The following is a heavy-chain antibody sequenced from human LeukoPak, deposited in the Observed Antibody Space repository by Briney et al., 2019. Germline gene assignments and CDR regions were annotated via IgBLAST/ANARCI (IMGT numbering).Heavy chain of an antibody. J-gene: IGHJ4*02. CDR1: GFTFSRYS. CDR3: AKPSGYYLVPFDY. CDR2: ISSSSSYI. Sequence: PGGSLRLSCAASGFTFSRYSMNWVRQAPGKGLEWVSSISSSSSYIYYADSVKGRFTISRDNAKNSLYLQMNTLRAEDTAVYYCAKPSGYYLVPFDYWGQGTLVTVSS. D-gene: IGHD3-22*01. V-gene: IGHV3-21*04.